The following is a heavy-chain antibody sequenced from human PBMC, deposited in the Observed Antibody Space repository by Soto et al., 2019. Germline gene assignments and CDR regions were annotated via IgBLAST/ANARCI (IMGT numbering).Heavy chain of an antibody. CDR2: SRNKINSYTT. CDR3: ARGRYCSGGSCYWTFDY. D-gene: IGHD2-15*01. CDR1: GFTLSGHS. Sequence: PGGALTIARAASGFTLSGHSLDRDRQAPGKGVEKVVRSRNKINSYTTEYAASVKGRFTISRDESKNSLYLQMNSLKTEDTAVYYCARGRYCSGGSCYWTFDYWGQGTLVTVSS. J-gene: IGHJ4*02. V-gene: IGHV3-72*01.